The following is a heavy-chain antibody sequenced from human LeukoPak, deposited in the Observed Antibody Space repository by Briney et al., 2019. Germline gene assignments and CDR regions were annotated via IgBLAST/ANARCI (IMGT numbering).Heavy chain of an antibody. J-gene: IGHJ3*02. V-gene: IGHV4-34*01. D-gene: IGHD3-16*01. CDR1: GGSFSGYY. Sequence: SETLSLTCAVYGGSFSGYYWSWIRQPPGKGLEWIGEINHSGTTFYNPSLKSRLTISVDPSKNQFSVRLNSVTAADTAVYYCARRLGGSNSGAFDIWGQGTMVTVSS. CDR2: INHSGTT. CDR3: ARRLGGSNSGAFDI.